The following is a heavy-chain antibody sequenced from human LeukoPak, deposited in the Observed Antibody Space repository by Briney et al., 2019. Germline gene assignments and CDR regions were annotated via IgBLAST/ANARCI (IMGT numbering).Heavy chain of an antibody. CDR1: GYTFTSYD. Sequence: GAPVKVSCKASGYTFTSYDINWVRQAPGQGLEWMGGIIPIFGTANYAQKFQATVTITADKSTSTAYMELTSLRSEDTAVYYCARAARNTGMSFYYYYMDVWGKGTTVTVSS. D-gene: IGHD5-18*01. J-gene: IGHJ6*03. CDR2: IIPIFGTA. CDR3: ARAARNTGMSFYYYYMDV. V-gene: IGHV1-69*06.